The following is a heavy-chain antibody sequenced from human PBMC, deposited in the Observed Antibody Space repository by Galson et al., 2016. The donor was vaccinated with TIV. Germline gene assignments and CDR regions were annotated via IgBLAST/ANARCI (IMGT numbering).Heavy chain of an antibody. CDR2: IYQGGST. D-gene: IGHD2-21*01. J-gene: IGHJ3*01. V-gene: IGHV4-38-2*01. CDR1: GYSISSGYY. Sequence: SETLSLTCAVSGYSISSGYYFGWIRQSPGRGLEWIASIYQGGSTDYNPSLKSRVSISVDTSKNQFSLKLTSVTAADTAIYFCARHATLGGGSWWLPRDPHSFDVWSQGTMVTVSS. CDR3: ARHATLGGGSWWLPRDPHSFDV.